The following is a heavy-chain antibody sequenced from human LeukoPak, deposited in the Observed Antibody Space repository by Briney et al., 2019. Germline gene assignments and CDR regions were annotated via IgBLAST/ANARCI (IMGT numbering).Heavy chain of an antibody. CDR2: IYYSGST. CDR3: ARHRSFYGSAPNLYAFDI. J-gene: IGHJ3*02. Sequence: PSETLSLTCTVSGGSISSYYWSWIRQPPGKGLEWIGYIYYSGSTNYNPSLKSRVTISVDTSKNQFSLKLSSVTAADTAVYYCARHRSFYGSAPNLYAFDIWGQGTMVTVSS. CDR1: GGSISSYY. D-gene: IGHD3-10*01. V-gene: IGHV4-59*08.